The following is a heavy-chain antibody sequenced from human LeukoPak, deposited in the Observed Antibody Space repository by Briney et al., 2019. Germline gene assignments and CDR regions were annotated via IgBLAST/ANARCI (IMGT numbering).Heavy chain of an antibody. Sequence: SETLSLTCTVSGGSISSYYWSWIRQPAGKGLEWIGRIYTSGSTNYNPSLKSRVTMSVDTSKNQFSLKLSSVTAADTAVYYYARSSIVATTFDYWGQGTLVTVSS. CDR1: GGSISSYY. V-gene: IGHV4-4*07. CDR3: ARSSIVATTFDY. J-gene: IGHJ4*02. CDR2: IYTSGST. D-gene: IGHD5-12*01.